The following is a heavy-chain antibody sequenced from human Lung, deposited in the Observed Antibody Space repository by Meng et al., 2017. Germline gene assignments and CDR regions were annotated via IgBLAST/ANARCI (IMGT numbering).Heavy chain of an antibody. CDR2: MKSNVDGGTV. Sequence: QLVESGGGFLKPGGSLRLSCAASGFTFSNAWMTWVRQAPGKGLEWIGRMKSNVDGGTVDYAAAVKGRFFISRDDSENTFYLQMNSLKTEDTAVYYCSGHVDYWGHGTLVTVSS. V-gene: IGHV3-15*01. CDR1: GFTFSNAW. CDR3: SGHVDY. J-gene: IGHJ4*01.